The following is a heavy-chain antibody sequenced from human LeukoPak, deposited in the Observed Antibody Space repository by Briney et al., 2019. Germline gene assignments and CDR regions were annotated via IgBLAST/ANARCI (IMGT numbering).Heavy chain of an antibody. D-gene: IGHD1-26*01. CDR2: IYYSGST. J-gene: IGHJ6*02. V-gene: IGHV4-39*07. CDR3: ARLIRATNGMDV. Sequence: SETLSLTYTVPGGSISSSSYYWGWIRQPPGKGLEWIGSIYYSGSTYYNPSLKSRVTISVDRSKNQFSLKLSSVTAADTAVYYCARLIRATNGMDVWGQGTTVTVSS. CDR1: GGSISSSSYY.